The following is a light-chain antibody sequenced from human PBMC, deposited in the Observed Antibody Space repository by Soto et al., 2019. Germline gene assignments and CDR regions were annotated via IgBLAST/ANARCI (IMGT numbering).Light chain of an antibody. CDR2: DAS. CDR1: QSVSSR. J-gene: IGKJ1*01. V-gene: IGKV3-15*01. Sequence: EIAMTQSPATLSVSPGERATLSCRASQSVSSRLAWYQRKPGQPLRLLIYDASTRATGIAARFSGSGSGAEFTLTISSLQSEDFAIYYCQQYNNWPWTLGQGTKVEIK. CDR3: QQYNNWPWT.